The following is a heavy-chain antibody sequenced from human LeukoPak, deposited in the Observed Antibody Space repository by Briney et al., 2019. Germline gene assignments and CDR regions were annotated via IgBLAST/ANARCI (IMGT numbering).Heavy chain of an antibody. CDR3: AKDPPSSNWLLDY. CDR1: GFSFSSYG. V-gene: IGHV3-30*18. Sequence: PGGSLRLSCAISGFSFSSYGMHWVRQAPGKGLEWVALISDDGSVKHYADSVRGRFTISRDNSKNTVYLQMNSLRDEDTAVYYCAKDPPSSNWLLDYWGQGTLVTVSS. D-gene: IGHD6-13*01. J-gene: IGHJ4*02. CDR2: ISDDGSVK.